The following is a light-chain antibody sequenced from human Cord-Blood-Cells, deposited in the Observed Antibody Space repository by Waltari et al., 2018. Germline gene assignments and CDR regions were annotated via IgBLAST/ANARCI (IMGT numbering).Light chain of an antibody. Sequence: QSALTQPASVSGSPGQSITISCTGTSSDVGGYNYVSWYQQHPGKAPRLMIYDVSNRPTGVSNLFSGSKYGNTASLTISGLRAEDEAVYYCSSYTSSSTVVFGGGTKLTVL. CDR3: SSYTSSSTVV. J-gene: IGLJ2*01. V-gene: IGLV2-14*01. CDR1: SSDVGGYNY. CDR2: DVS.